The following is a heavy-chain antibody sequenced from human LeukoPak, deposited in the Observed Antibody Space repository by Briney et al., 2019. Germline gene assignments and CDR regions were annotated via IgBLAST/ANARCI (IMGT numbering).Heavy chain of an antibody. CDR1: GFTFSSYS. D-gene: IGHD6-13*01. CDR2: ISSSSSYI. Sequence: PGGSLRLSCAASGFTFSSYSMNWVRQAPGKGLEWVSSISSSSSYIYYADSVKGRFTISRDNAKNSLYLQMNSLRAEDTAVYYCARVAYGRQLVADFDHWGQGTLVTVSS. J-gene: IGHJ4*02. V-gene: IGHV3-21*01. CDR3: ARVAYGRQLVADFDH.